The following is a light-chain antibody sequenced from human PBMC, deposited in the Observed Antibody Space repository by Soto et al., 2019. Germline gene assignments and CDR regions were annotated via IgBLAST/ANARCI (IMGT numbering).Light chain of an antibody. Sequence: EIVLTQSPGTLSLSPGERATLSCRASQSVSSSFLAWYQQKPGQAPRLLIYGASSRATGIPDEFSGSGSGTDFTLTISRLEPEDFVVYYCQQYGSSPITFGQGTRLEIK. CDR3: QQYGSSPIT. V-gene: IGKV3-20*01. J-gene: IGKJ5*01. CDR1: QSVSSSF. CDR2: GAS.